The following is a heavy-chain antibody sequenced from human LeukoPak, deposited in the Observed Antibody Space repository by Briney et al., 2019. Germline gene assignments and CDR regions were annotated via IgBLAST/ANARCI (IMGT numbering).Heavy chain of an antibody. V-gene: IGHV1-69*04. D-gene: IGHD6-19*01. CDR2: IIPILGIA. Sequence: GASVKVSCKASGYTFTGYYMHWVRQAPGQGLEWMGRIIPILGIANYAQKFQGRVTITADKSTSTAYMELSSLRSEDTAVYYCARDPIAVAGSIDYWGQGTLVTVSS. J-gene: IGHJ4*02. CDR1: GYTFTGYY. CDR3: ARDPIAVAGSIDY.